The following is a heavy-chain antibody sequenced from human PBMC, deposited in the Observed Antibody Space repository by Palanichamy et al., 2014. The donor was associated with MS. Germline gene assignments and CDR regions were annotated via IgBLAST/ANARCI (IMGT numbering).Heavy chain of an antibody. CDR2: IIPIFGTA. V-gene: IGHV1-69*06. CDR3: ARRAGWFDP. J-gene: IGHJ5*02. D-gene: IGHD6-19*01. CDR1: EHFSSYA. Sequence: QVQLVQSGAEVKKPGSSVKVSCKASEHFSSYAISWVRQAPGQGLEWMGGIIPIFGTANYAQKFQGRVTITADKSTSTAYMELSSLRSEDTAVYYCARRAGWFDPWGQGTLVTVSS.